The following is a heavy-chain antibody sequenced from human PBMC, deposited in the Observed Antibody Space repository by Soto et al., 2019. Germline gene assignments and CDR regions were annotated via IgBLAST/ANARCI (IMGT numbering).Heavy chain of an antibody. J-gene: IGHJ4*02. CDR3: ARYYRGSGRYFFDY. D-gene: IGHD6-19*01. V-gene: IGHV3-7*03. Sequence: PGGSLRLSCVASGFTFISSFIGWIRQAPGKGLEWVANINQDGGVTYYVDSVEGRFTISRDNTKDSLYLQMNSLRGEDTAIYYCARYYRGSGRYFFDYWGQGTLVTVSS. CDR1: GFTFISSF. CDR2: INQDGGVT.